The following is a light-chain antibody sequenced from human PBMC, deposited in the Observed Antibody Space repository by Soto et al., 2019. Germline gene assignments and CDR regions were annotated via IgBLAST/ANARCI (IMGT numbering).Light chain of an antibody. CDR1: QSISSW. V-gene: IGKV1-5*01. J-gene: IGKJ2*01. Sequence: DIQMTQSPSTLSASVGDRVTITCRASQSISSWLAWYQQKPGKVPKFLIYDASSLDSGVPSRFSGSGSGTEFTLTISSLQPDDFATYYCQRYNSYPYTFGQGTKLEIK. CDR2: DAS. CDR3: QRYNSYPYT.